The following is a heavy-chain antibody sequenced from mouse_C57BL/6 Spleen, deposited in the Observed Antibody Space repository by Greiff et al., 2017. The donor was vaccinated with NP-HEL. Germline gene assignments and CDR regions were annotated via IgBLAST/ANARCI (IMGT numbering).Heavy chain of an antibody. CDR1: GYTFTDYY. Sequence: EVQLQQSGPELVKPGASVKISCKASGYTFTDYYMNWVKQSHGKSLEWIGDINPNNGGTSYNQKFKGKATLTVDKSSSTAYMELRSLTSEDSAVYYCARRGRDWYFDVWGTGTTVTVSS. J-gene: IGHJ1*03. CDR3: ARRGRDWYFDV. CDR2: INPNNGGT. V-gene: IGHV1-26*01.